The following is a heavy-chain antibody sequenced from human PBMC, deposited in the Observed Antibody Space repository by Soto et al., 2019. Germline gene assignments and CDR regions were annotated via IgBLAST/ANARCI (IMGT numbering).Heavy chain of an antibody. D-gene: IGHD1-26*01. J-gene: IGHJ4*02. CDR2: ISGSGGST. Sequence: GGSLRLSCAASGFTFSSYAMSCVRQAPGKGLEWVSAISGSGGSTYYADSVKGRFTISRDNSKNTLYLQMNSLRAEDTAVYYCAKDPGIVGATPYYFDYWGQGTLVTVSS. CDR3: AKDPGIVGATPYYFDY. CDR1: GFTFSSYA. V-gene: IGHV3-23*01.